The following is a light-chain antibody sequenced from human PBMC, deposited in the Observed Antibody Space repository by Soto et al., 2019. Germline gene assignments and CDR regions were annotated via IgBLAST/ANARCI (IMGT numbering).Light chain of an antibody. CDR3: QSYDSGLSGYV. CDR2: GHS. Sequence: QSVLTQPPSVSGAPGQRVTISSTGSSSNIGADFDVHWYQHLPGTAPRLLIYGHSNRPSGVPDRFSGSKSGTSASLAITGLQAEDEADYYCQSYDSGLSGYVFGAGTKLTVL. V-gene: IGLV1-40*01. J-gene: IGLJ1*01. CDR1: SSNIGADFD.